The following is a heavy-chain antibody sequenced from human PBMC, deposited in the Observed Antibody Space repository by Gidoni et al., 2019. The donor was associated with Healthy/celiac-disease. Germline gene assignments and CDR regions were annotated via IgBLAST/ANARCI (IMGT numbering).Heavy chain of an antibody. Sequence: EVQLVESGGGLVQPGGSLRLSCAASGFTFSSYWMHWVRQAPGKGLVWVSRINSDGSSTSYADSVKGRFTISRDNAKNTLYLQMNSLRAEDTAVYYCTMGYYYYGMDVWGQGTTVTVSS. V-gene: IGHV3-74*01. CDR3: TMGYYYYGMDV. D-gene: IGHD1-26*01. CDR1: GFTFSSYW. CDR2: INSDGSST. J-gene: IGHJ6*02.